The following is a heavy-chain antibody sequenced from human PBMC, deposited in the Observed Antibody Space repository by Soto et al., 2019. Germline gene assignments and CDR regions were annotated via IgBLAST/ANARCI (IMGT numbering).Heavy chain of an antibody. Sequence: DVQLLESGGRLVQPGGSLRLSCAASGFTFNAYSLSWVRQAPGKGLEWVSAISTTGGSTYYADSVKGRFTISRDNSQITLSLQMINLRAGDTAVYYCARPDVASYDFRYWGQGTLVIVSS. CDR3: ARPDVASYDFRY. CDR1: GFTFNAYS. V-gene: IGHV3-23*01. CDR2: ISTTGGST. D-gene: IGHD5-12*01. J-gene: IGHJ4*02.